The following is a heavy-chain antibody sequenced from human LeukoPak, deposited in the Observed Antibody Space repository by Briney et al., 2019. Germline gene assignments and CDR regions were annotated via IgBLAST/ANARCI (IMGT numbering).Heavy chain of an antibody. J-gene: IGHJ4*02. CDR2: ICSNDNNT. Sequence: GGSLRLSCVASGFTFSSYAMNWVRQAPGKGLEWVSAICSNDNNTYYANSVKGRFTISRDNSKNTLSLQLNSLRAEDTAVYYCAKGTSSSCYSAPNYWGQGTLVTVSS. V-gene: IGHV3-23*01. CDR3: AKGTSSSCYSAPNY. D-gene: IGHD2-15*01. CDR1: GFTFSSYA.